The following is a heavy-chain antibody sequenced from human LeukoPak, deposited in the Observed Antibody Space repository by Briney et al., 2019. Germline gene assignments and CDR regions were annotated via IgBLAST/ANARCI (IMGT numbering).Heavy chain of an antibody. J-gene: IGHJ6*03. CDR3: ARGHGSGSYYNLYYMDV. Sequence: GGSLRLSCAASGFTFSSYAMSWVRQAPGKGLEWVSAISGSGGSTYYADSVKGRFTISRDNSKNTLYLQMNSLRAEDTAVYYCARGHGSGSYYNLYYMDVWGKGTTVTISS. D-gene: IGHD3-10*01. CDR2: ISGSGGST. V-gene: IGHV3-23*01. CDR1: GFTFSSYA.